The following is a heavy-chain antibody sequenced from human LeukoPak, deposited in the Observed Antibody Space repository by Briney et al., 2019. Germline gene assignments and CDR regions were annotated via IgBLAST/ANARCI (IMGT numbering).Heavy chain of an antibody. D-gene: IGHD4-23*01. CDR2: ISDSGAGT. J-gene: IGHJ4*02. CDR1: GFTFSSYA. V-gene: IGHV3-23*01. Sequence: GGSLRLSCAASGFTFSSYAMSWVRQAPGKGLEWVSAISDSGAGTYYADSVKGRFTISRDNSKNTLYLQMNSLRAEDTAVYYCARRAGGYSHPYDYWGQGILVTVSS. CDR3: ARRAGGYSHPYDY.